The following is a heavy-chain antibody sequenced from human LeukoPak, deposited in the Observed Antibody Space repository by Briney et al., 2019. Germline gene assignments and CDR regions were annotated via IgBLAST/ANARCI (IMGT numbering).Heavy chain of an antibody. Sequence: SETLSLTCTVSGGSISSSSYYWGWIRQPPGTGLEWIGSIYYSGSTYYNPSLKSRVTISVDTSKNQFSRKLSSVTAADTAVYYCARVKGIPYYYGSGSYYINWFDPWGQGTPVTVSS. CDR2: IYYSGST. V-gene: IGHV4-39*07. CDR3: ARVKGIPYYYGSGSYYINWFDP. J-gene: IGHJ5*02. CDR1: GGSISSSSYY. D-gene: IGHD3-10*01.